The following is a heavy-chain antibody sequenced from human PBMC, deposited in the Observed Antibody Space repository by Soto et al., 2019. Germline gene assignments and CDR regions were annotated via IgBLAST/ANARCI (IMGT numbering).Heavy chain of an antibody. V-gene: IGHV5-10-1*03. D-gene: IGHD2-8*01. Sequence: EVQLVQSGAEVKKPGESLRISCKASGYTFTSYWISWVRQLPGKGLEWMGRIDPSDSYTNYSPSFQGHVTMSADKSTNTVYLQWRSLKASDTAMYYCTRPTNGWSNGDFWGQGTLVTVSS. CDR1: GYTFTSYW. J-gene: IGHJ4*02. CDR3: TRPTNGWSNGDF. CDR2: IDPSDSYT.